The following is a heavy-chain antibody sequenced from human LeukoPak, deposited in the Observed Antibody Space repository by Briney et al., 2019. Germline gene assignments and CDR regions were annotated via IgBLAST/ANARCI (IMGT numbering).Heavy chain of an antibody. CDR2: INPNSGGT. J-gene: IGHJ2*01. CDR3: AREVDSGYDYVRRAVYFDF. V-gene: IGHV1-2*02. D-gene: IGHD5-12*01. Sequence: ASVKVSCKASGYTFTGYYMHWVRQAPGQGLEWMGWINPNSGGTNYAQKFQGRVTMTRDTSISTAYMELSRLRSDDTAVYFCAREVDSGYDYVRRAVYFDFWGRGTLVTVSS. CDR1: GYTFTGYY.